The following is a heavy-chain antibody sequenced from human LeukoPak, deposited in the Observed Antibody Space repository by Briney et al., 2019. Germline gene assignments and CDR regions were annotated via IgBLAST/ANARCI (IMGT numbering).Heavy chain of an antibody. D-gene: IGHD3-3*01. CDR3: ARVLYDFWSGSPYYFDY. J-gene: IGHJ4*02. V-gene: IGHV4-34*01. CDR2: INHSGST. Sequence: GSLRLSCAASGFTFSDHYMDWVRQPPGKGLEWIGEINHSGSTNYNPSLKSRVTISVDTSKNQFSLKLSSVTAADTAVYYCARVLYDFWSGSPYYFDYWGQGTLVTVSS. CDR1: GFTFSDHY.